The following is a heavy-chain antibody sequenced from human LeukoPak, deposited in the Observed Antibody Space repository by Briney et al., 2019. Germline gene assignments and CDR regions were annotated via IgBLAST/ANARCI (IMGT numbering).Heavy chain of an antibody. J-gene: IGHJ4*02. CDR2: INHSGRT. CDR1: GGSFSGYY. V-gene: IGHV4-34*01. CDR3: ARDGRLWLPFDY. Sequence: PSETLSLTCAVYGGSFSGYYWSWIRQPPGKGLEWIGEINHSGRTNYNPSLKSRVTISVDTSKNQFSLKLSSVTAADTAVYYCARDGRLWLPFDYWGQGTLVTVSS. D-gene: IGHD5-18*01.